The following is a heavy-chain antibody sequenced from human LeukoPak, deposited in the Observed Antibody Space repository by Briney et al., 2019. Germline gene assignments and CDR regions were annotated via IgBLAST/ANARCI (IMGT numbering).Heavy chain of an antibody. CDR2: INPNSGGT. J-gene: IGHJ4*02. Sequence: ASVKVSCKASGYTFTGYYMHWVRQAPGQGLEWMGWINPNSGGTNYAQKFQGRVTMTRDTSISTAYMELSRLRSGDTAVYYCARVEVRGRMAIGSDYWGQGTLVTVSS. CDR3: ARVEVRGRMAIGSDY. V-gene: IGHV1-2*02. D-gene: IGHD5-24*01. CDR1: GYTFTGYY.